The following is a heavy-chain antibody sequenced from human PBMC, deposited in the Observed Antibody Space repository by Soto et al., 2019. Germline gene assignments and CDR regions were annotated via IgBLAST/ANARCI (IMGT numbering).Heavy chain of an antibody. V-gene: IGHV1-69*06. D-gene: IGHD3-22*01. Sequence: QVPLVQSGAEVKKPGSSVRVSCKTSEGTFNNYAISWVRQAPGQGLEWMGGIIPLFGAVKYAQKFQGRVTITADKSTSTAYMELHTLTSEDTAVYYCARDDALRETSGYFYLDYWGQGTPVTVTS. CDR1: EGTFNNYA. CDR2: IIPLFGAV. CDR3: ARDDALRETSGYFYLDY. J-gene: IGHJ4*02.